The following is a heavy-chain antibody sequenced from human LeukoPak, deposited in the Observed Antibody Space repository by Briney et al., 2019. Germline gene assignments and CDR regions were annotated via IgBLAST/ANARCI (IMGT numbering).Heavy chain of an antibody. CDR2: ISSSGSTI. V-gene: IGHV3-48*03. J-gene: IGHJ3*02. CDR1: GFTFSSYE. Sequence: GGSLRLSCAASGFTFSSYEMNWVRQAPGKGLEWVSYISSSGSTIYYADSVKGRFTISRDNAKNSLYLQMNSLRAEDTAVYYCARGRPRFLAQAFDIWGQGTMVTVSS. D-gene: IGHD3-3*01. CDR3: ARGRPRFLAQAFDI.